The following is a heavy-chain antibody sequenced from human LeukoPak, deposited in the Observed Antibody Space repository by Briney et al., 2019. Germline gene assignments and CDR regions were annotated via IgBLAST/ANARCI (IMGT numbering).Heavy chain of an antibody. V-gene: IGHV1-24*01. CDR2: FDPEDGET. CDR3: ATAPYSYGYATLVY. D-gene: IGHD5-18*01. J-gene: IGHJ4*02. Sequence: ASAKVSCKVSGYTLTELSMHWVRQAPGKGLEWMGGFDPEDGETIYAQKFQGRVTMTEDTSTDTAYMELSSLRSEDTAVYYCATAPYSYGYATLVYWGQGTLVTVSS. CDR1: GYTLTELS.